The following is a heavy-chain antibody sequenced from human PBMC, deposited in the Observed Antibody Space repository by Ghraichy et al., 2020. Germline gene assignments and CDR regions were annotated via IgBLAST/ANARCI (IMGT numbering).Heavy chain of an antibody. CDR2: ISSSGSTI. CDR3: ARGPTTVTPYNWFDP. V-gene: IGHV3-11*01. J-gene: IGHJ5*02. CDR1: GFTFSDYY. D-gene: IGHD4-17*01. Sequence: GESLNISCAASGFTFSDYYMSWIRQAPGKGLEWVSYISSSGSTIYYADSVKGRFTISRDNAKNSLYLQMNSLRAEDTAVYYCARGPTTVTPYNWFDPWGQGTLVTVSS.